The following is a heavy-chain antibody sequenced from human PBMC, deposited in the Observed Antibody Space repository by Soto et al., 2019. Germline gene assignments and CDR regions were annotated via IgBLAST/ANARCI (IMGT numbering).Heavy chain of an antibody. CDR2: IYATGTT. D-gene: IGHD1-1*01. J-gene: IGHJ5*02. Sequence: SETLSLTCTVSGASISGYYWSWIRKSAGKGLEWIGRIYATGTTDHNPSLKSRVMMSVDTSKKRFSLKLRSVTAADTAVYYCVRDGTKTLRDWFDPWGQGISVTVSS. CDR1: GASISGYY. V-gene: IGHV4-4*07. CDR3: VRDGTKTLRDWFDP.